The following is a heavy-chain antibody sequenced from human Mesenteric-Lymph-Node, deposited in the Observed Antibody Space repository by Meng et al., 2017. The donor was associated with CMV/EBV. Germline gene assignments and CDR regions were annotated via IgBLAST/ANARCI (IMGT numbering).Heavy chain of an antibody. CDR1: GYIFADYG. J-gene: IGHJ6*02. D-gene: IGHD3-22*01. CDR2: ISVRSGDT. CDR3: ARSYYHDSTSYGGMDV. Sequence: ASVKVSCKASGYIFADYGVSWVRQAPGLGHEWMAWISVRSGDTNYAQKFQDRVTLTTDTSTSTAYMELRSLRSDDTAVYYCARSYYHDSTSYGGMDVWGQGTTVTVSS. V-gene: IGHV1-18*01.